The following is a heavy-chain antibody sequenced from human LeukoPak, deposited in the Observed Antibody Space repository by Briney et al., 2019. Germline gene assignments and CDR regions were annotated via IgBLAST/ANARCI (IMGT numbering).Heavy chain of an antibody. Sequence: PSGTLSLTCAVYGGSFSGFHWNWIRQSPEKGLEWIGEISHTGITNYNPSLKSRVTMSVDTSKNQFSLTLTSVTAADTAVYYCARENTIVRGVRFDYWGQGTLVTVSS. D-gene: IGHD3-10*01. CDR1: GGSFSGFH. V-gene: IGHV4-34*01. J-gene: IGHJ4*02. CDR3: ARENTIVRGVRFDY. CDR2: ISHTGIT.